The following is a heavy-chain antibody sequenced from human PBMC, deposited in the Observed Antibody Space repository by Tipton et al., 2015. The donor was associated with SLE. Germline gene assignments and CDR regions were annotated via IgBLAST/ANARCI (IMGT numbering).Heavy chain of an antibody. J-gene: IGHJ4*02. CDR3: ARSSGDSLYYFNY. CDR2: IFYSGST. V-gene: IGHV4-59*01. Sequence: TLSLTCTVSGGSISNYYWNWIRQPPGKGLEWIGYIFYSGSTNYNPSLKSRVTISVDTSKNQFSLKLKSVTAADSAVYYCARSSGDSLYYFNYWGQGALVTVSS. CDR1: GGSISNYY. D-gene: IGHD2-15*01.